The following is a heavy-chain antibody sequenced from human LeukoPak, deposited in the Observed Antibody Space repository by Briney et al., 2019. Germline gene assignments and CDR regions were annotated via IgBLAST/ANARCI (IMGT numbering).Heavy chain of an antibody. V-gene: IGHV4-39*07. Sequence: PSETLSLTCSVSGGSISSSSHYWVWIRQPPGRGLEWIGEINTSGNTNYNPSLKSRLSISVDTSKNQFSLKVNSVTAADTAVYYCVRRGYASGQEIGDFWGQGTLVTVSS. J-gene: IGHJ4*02. D-gene: IGHD5-18*01. CDR3: VRRGYASGQEIGDF. CDR1: GGSISSSSHY. CDR2: INTSGNT.